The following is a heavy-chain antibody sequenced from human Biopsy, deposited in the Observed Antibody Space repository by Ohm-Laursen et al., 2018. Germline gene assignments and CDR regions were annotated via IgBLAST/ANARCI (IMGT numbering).Heavy chain of an antibody. CDR1: GASITDYF. Sequence: SETLSLTCSVSGASITDYFWSWIWQPAGKGLEWIGRAYPSGTTYYNPSLKGRVTISIDASKNQLSLKVTSVPAADTAFFYCAGSRGHYFNGLDVWGQGTTVIVSS. D-gene: IGHD3-10*01. V-gene: IGHV4-4*07. CDR3: AGSRGHYFNGLDV. J-gene: IGHJ6*02. CDR2: AYPSGTT.